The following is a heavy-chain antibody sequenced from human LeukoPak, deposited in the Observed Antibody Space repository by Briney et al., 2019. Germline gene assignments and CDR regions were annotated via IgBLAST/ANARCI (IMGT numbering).Heavy chain of an antibody. Sequence: GGSLRLSCAASGFTFSSYAMSWVRQAPGKGLEWVSAISGSGGSTYYADSVKGRFTISRDNSKNMVFLQMNSLRAEDTAVYYCAKDETVVVVAATPYWYFDLWGRGTLVTVSS. D-gene: IGHD2-15*01. CDR2: ISGSGGST. CDR1: GFTFSSYA. CDR3: AKDETVVVVAATPYWYFDL. V-gene: IGHV3-23*01. J-gene: IGHJ2*01.